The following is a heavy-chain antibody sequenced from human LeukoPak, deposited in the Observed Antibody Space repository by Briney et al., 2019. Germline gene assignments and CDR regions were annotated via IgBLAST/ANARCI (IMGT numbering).Heavy chain of an antibody. J-gene: IGHJ4*02. D-gene: IGHD3-10*01. CDR3: ASLHRSRDY. V-gene: IGHV4-59*01. Sequence: SETLSLTCTVSGGSISSYYWSSIRQPPGKGLEWIGYIYYSGSTNYNPSLKSRVTISVDTSKNQFSLKLSSVTAADTAVYYCASLHRSRDYWGQGTLVTVSS. CDR2: IYYSGST. CDR1: GGSISSYY.